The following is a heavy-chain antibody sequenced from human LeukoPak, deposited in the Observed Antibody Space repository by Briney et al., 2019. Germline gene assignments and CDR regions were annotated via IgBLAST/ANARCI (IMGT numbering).Heavy chain of an antibody. D-gene: IGHD3-22*01. J-gene: IGHJ4*02. CDR1: GLTVSSNY. Sequence: GGSLRLSCAASGLTVSSNYMSWVRQAPGKGLEWVSVIYSGGSTYYADSVKGRFTISRDNSKNTLYLRMNSLRAEDTAVYYCARDRGAYYDSSGYLDYWGQGTLITVSS. V-gene: IGHV3-53*01. CDR3: ARDRGAYYDSSGYLDY. CDR2: IYSGGST.